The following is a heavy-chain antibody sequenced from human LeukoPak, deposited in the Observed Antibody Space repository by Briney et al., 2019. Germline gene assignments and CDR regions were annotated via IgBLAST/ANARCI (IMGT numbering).Heavy chain of an antibody. J-gene: IGHJ3*02. CDR2: IYPGDSDT. D-gene: IGHD3-9*01. Sequence: GESLKMSCKGSGYSFTSYWIGWVRQMPGKGLEWMGIIYPGDSDTRYSPSFQGQVTISADKSISTAYLQWSSLKASDTAMYYCASRPDILTGYYANDAFDIWGQGTMVTVSS. V-gene: IGHV5-51*01. CDR3: ASRPDILTGYYANDAFDI. CDR1: GYSFTSYW.